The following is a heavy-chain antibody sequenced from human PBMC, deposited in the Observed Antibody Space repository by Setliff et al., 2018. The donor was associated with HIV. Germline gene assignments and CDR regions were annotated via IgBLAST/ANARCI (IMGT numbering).Heavy chain of an antibody. CDR3: ARDYGSGSYYRYYYMDV. CDR2: INPNSGGT. D-gene: IGHD3-10*01. Sequence: ASVKVSCKVSGYTFTGYYMHWVRQAPGQGLEWMGRINPNSGGTNYAQKFQGRVTMTRDTSISTAYMELSRLRSDDTAVYYCARDYGSGSYYRYYYMDVWGKGTTVTVSS. V-gene: IGHV1-2*06. CDR1: GYTFTGYY. J-gene: IGHJ6*03.